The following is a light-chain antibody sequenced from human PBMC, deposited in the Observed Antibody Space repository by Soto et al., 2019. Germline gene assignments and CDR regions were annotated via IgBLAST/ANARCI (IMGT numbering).Light chain of an antibody. CDR3: QQLRSYPLT. CDR1: QGISSY. Sequence: IQLTQSPSSLSASVVDRVTITCRASQGISSYLAWYQQKKGRAPQLLIYVASTLQSGVPSRFSGRGSGTDFTLPLSSLQTEDFSTYYCQQLRSYPLTFGGGTKVDIK. J-gene: IGKJ4*01. CDR2: VAS. V-gene: IGKV1-9*01.